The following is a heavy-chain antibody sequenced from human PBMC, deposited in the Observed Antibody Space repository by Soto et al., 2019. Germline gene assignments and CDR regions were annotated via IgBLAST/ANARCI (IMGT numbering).Heavy chain of an antibody. CDR2: ISYDGSNK. J-gene: IGHJ4*02. CDR3: ASSGLAAC. D-gene: IGHD6-13*01. V-gene: IGHV3-30-3*01. Sequence: GGSLRLSCAASGFTFSSYAMHWVRQAPGKGLEWVAVISYDGSNKYYADSVKGRFTISRDNSKNTLYLQMSSLRAEDTAVYYCASSGLAACWGQGTLVTVSS. CDR1: GFTFSSYA.